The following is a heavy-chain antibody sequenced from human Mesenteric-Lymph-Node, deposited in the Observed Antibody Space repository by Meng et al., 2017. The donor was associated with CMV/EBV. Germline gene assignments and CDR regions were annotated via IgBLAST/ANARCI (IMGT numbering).Heavy chain of an antibody. D-gene: IGHD5-18*01. CDR1: GYSFTSYW. CDR3: VISGSYGSDFDY. J-gene: IGHJ4*01. V-gene: IGHV5-51*01. CDR2: VHPDDSDT. Sequence: KVSCKGSGYSFTSYWIGWVRQMPGKGLEWKGVVHPDDSDTRYRPSFRGQVTISADKSISTAYLQWSSLKASDSAMYYCVISGSYGSDFDYWGQGTLVTVSS.